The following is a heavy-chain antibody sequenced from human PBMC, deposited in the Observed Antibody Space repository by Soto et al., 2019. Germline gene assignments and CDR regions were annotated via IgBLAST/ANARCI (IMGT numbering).Heavy chain of an antibody. V-gene: IGHV4-61*01. J-gene: IGHJ2*01. CDR2: IYYTGST. D-gene: IGHD3-22*01. Sequence: SETLSLTCTVSGGSVSSGNYYWSWIRQPPGKGLEWIGFIYYTGSTSYNPSLKSRVTISMDTSKNQFSLKLTSVTAADTAVYYCARALDSSGYYPHWYFDLWGRGTLVTVSS. CDR3: ARALDSSGYYPHWYFDL. CDR1: GGSVSSGNYY.